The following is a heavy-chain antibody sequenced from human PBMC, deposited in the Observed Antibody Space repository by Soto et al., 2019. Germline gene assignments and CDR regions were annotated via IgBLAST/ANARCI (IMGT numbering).Heavy chain of an antibody. D-gene: IGHD6-13*01. CDR3: AMRSSSWYFDY. Sequence: EVQLLESGGGLVQPGGSLRLSCAASGFTFSSDAMNWVRQAPGKGLEWVSVISGSDGSTYYADSVKGRFTISRDNSKNTLNLQMNSLRAEDTAVYYCAMRSSSWYFDYWGQGTLVTVSS. V-gene: IGHV3-23*01. CDR2: ISGSDGST. J-gene: IGHJ4*02. CDR1: GFTFSSDA.